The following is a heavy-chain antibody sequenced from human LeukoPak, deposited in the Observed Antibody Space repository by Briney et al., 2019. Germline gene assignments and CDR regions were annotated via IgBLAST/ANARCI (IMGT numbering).Heavy chain of an antibody. J-gene: IGHJ5*02. CDR2: IYTSGST. CDR1: GCSISSYY. V-gene: IGHV4-4*07. CDR3: ARATYYYDSSGYSLNWFDP. D-gene: IGHD3-22*01. Sequence: SETLSLTCTVSGCSISSYYWSWIRQPAGKGLEWIGRIYTSGSTNYNPSLKSRVTMSVDTSKNQFSLKLSSVTAADTAVYYCARATYYYDSSGYSLNWFDPWGQGTLVTVSS.